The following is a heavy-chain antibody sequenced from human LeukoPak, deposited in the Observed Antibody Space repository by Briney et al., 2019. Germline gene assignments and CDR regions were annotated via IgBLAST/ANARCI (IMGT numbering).Heavy chain of an antibody. V-gene: IGHV1-2*02. J-gene: IGHJ3*02. CDR3: ARDKRYQLLRSNPAHDAFDI. CDR1: GYTFTGYY. D-gene: IGHD2-2*01. CDR2: INPNSGGT. Sequence: ASVKVSCKASGYTFTGYYMHWVRQAPGQGLEWMGWINPNSGGTNYAQKFQGRVTMARDTSISTAYMELSRLRSDDTAVYYCARDKRYQLLRSNPAHDAFDIWGQGTMVTVSS.